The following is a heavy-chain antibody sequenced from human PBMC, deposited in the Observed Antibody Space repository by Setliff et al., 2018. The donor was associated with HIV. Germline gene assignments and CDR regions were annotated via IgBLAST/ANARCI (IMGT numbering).Heavy chain of an antibody. CDR1: GYTFTDYF. D-gene: IGHD1-26*01. J-gene: IGHJ4*02. CDR3: AKDKTEGAMGH. CDR2: INPNTGDT. V-gene: IGHV1-2*02. Sequence: ASVKVSCKASGYTFTDYFLHWVRQAPGQGLEWMGYINPNTGDTNYAQKFQGRVTMTRDTSISTAYMELSRLRSDDTAVYYCAKDKTEGAMGHWGQGTLVTVSS.